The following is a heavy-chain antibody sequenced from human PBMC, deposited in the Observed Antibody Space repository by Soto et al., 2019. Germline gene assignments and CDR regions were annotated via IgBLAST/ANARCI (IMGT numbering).Heavy chain of an antibody. CDR3: ARILGAASRGRFDP. D-gene: IGHD6-13*01. CDR2: IFSNDEK. Sequence: QVTLKESGPVLVNPTETLTLTCTVSGFSLSNARMGVSWIRQPPGKALEWLAHIFSNDEKSYSTSLKSRLTISKDTSKSQVVLTMTNMDPVDTATYYCARILGAASRGRFDPWGQGTLVTVSS. V-gene: IGHV2-26*01. J-gene: IGHJ5*02. CDR1: GFSLSNARMG.